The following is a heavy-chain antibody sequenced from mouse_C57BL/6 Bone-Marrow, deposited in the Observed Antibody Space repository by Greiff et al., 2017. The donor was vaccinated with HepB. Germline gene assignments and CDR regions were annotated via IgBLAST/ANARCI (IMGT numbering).Heavy chain of an antibody. CDR1: GFTFTDYY. Sequence: EVKLVESGGGLVQPGGSLSLSCAASGFTFTDYYMSWVRQPPGKALEWLGFIRNKANGYTTEYSASVQGRFTISRDNSQSILYLQMNALRAEDSATYSCARAYGNPWALDVWGTGTTVTVSS. CDR2: IRNKANGYTT. J-gene: IGHJ1*03. V-gene: IGHV7-3*01. D-gene: IGHD2-1*01. CDR3: ARAYGNPWALDV.